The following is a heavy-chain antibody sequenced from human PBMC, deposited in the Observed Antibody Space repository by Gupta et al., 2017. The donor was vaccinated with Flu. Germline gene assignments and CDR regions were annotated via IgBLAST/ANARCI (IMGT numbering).Heavy chain of an antibody. V-gene: IGHV7-4-1*02. CDR2: INTNTGNP. D-gene: IGHD2-15*01. J-gene: IGHJ3*02. CDR3: ARAPDGGSFDI. Sequence: WVRQAPGQGLEWMGWINTNTGNPTYAQGFTGRFVFSLDTSVSTAFLQISSLKTEDTGVYYCARAPDGGSFDIWGQGTMVTVSS.